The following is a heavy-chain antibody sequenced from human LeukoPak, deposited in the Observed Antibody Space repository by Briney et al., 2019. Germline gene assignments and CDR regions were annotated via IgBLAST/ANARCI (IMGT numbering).Heavy chain of an antibody. Sequence: GGSLRLSCAASGFTFDEHDMHWARQVPGKGLEWVCLISKDGGNKHYADSVKGRFSISRDNNRNSLSLQMNSLRSEDTALYFCAKRSGSPHNFDYWGQGALVTVSS. D-gene: IGHD1-1*01. CDR3: AKRSGSPHNFDY. J-gene: IGHJ4*02. CDR2: ISKDGGNK. CDR1: GFTFDEHD. V-gene: IGHV3-43*02.